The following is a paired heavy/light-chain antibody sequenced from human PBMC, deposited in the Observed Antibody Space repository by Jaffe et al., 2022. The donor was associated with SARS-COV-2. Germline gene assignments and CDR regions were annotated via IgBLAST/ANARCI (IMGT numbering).Heavy chain of an antibody. CDR1: GITFSSYA. D-gene: IGHD3-9*01. CDR2: ISGSGGGR. Sequence: EVQLLESGGGLIQPGGSLRLSCVASGITFSSYAMTWVRQAPGKGPEWVSAISGSGGGRYYADSVKGRFTVSRDNSKNTLYLQMNSLRAEDTAIYYCTKGYYDILTGHNWGGLDVWGQGTTVTVSS. J-gene: IGHJ6*02. CDR3: TKGYYDILTGHNWGGLDV. V-gene: IGHV3-23*01.
Light chain of an antibody. J-gene: IGKJ2*01. CDR2: AAS. CDR1: QNINSY. Sequence: DIQMTQSPSSLSASVGDRVTITCRASQNINSYLNWYQQQPGKAPKVLIYAASGLQSGVPSRFSGSGSGTDFTLTISSLQPEDFATYYCQHTYRLPHTFGQGTKLDIK. CDR3: QHTYRLPHT. V-gene: IGKV1-39*01.